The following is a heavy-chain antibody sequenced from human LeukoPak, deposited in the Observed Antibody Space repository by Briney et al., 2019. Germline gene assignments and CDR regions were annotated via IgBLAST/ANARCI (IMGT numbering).Heavy chain of an antibody. Sequence: SQTLSLTCAVSGGSISSGGYYWSWIRQHPGKGLEWIGYIYYSGSTYYNPSLKSRVTISVDTSKNQFSLKLSSVTAADTAVHYCARVTYYYDSSGYYEHALTPWGQGTLVTVSS. D-gene: IGHD3-22*01. J-gene: IGHJ4*02. CDR3: ARVTYYYDSSGYYEHALTP. V-gene: IGHV4-31*11. CDR1: GGSISSGGYY. CDR2: IYYSGST.